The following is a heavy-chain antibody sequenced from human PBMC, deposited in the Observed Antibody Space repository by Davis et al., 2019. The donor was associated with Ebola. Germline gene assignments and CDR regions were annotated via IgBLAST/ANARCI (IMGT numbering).Heavy chain of an antibody. CDR1: GFTFSSYA. Sequence: GESLKISCAASGFTFSSYAMHWVRQAPGKGLEWVAVISYDGSNKYYTDSVKGRFTISRDNSKNTLYLQMNSLRAEDTAVYYCAKAYGAYYYYGMDVWGQGTTVTVSS. CDR3: AKAYGAYYYYGMDV. CDR2: ISYDGSNK. V-gene: IGHV3-30-3*01. D-gene: IGHD3-10*01. J-gene: IGHJ6*02.